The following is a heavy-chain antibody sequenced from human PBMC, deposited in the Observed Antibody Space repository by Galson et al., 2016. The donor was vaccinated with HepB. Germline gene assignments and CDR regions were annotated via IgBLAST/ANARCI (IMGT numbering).Heavy chain of an antibody. CDR1: GFTFGNYA. CDR2: IYWSSGNI. Sequence: SLRLSCAASGFTFGNYAMHWVRQAPGKGPEWVSGIYWSSGNIGYADSVKGRFTISRDNAKNSQYLQMSSLRPEDTAFYYCAKMELSTAGHFEYWGQGTLVTVSS. J-gene: IGHJ4*02. D-gene: IGHD6-13*01. CDR3: AKMELSTAGHFEY. V-gene: IGHV3-9*01.